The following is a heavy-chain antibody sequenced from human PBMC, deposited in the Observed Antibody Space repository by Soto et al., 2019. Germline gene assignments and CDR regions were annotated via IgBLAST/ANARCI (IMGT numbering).Heavy chain of an antibody. V-gene: IGHV1-46*01. CDR2: INPSGGST. D-gene: IGHD6-6*01. CDR3: ARVGGRIAASPLGPDY. CDR1: GYTFTSYY. Sequence: ASVKVSCKXSGYTFTSYYMHWVRQAPGQGLEWMGIINPSGGSTSYAQKFQGRVTMTRDTSTSTVYMELSSLRSEDTAVYYCARVGGRIAASPLGPDYWGQGTLVTVSS. J-gene: IGHJ4*02.